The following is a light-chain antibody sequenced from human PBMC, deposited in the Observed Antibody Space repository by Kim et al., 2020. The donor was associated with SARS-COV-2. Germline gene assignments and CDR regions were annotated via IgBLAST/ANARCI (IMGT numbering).Light chain of an antibody. Sequence: QSVLTQPPSASGTPGQRVTVSCSGSSSNIGSNTVNWYQQLPGTAPKLLIYSNDRRPSGVTDRFSGSKSGTSASLAISGLQSEDEAYYYCAAWDDSLNSWLFGGGTQLTVL. J-gene: IGLJ3*02. CDR2: SND. CDR3: AAWDDSLNSWL. V-gene: IGLV1-44*01. CDR1: SSNIGSNT.